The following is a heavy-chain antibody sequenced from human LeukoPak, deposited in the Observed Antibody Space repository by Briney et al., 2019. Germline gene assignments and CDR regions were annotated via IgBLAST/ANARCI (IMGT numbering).Heavy chain of an antibody. CDR1: GFTFDDYA. CDR3: AKAMVRGPGDAFDI. Sequence: QPGGSLRLSCAASGFTFDDYAMHWVRHAPGKGLEWVSLISWDGGSTYYADSVKGRFTISRDNSKNSLYLQMNSLRAEDTALYYCAKAMVRGPGDAFDIWGQGTMVTVSA. CDR2: ISWDGGST. V-gene: IGHV3-43D*03. D-gene: IGHD3-10*01. J-gene: IGHJ3*02.